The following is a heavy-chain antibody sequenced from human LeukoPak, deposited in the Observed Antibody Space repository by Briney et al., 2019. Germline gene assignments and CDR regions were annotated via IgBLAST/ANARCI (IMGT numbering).Heavy chain of an antibody. CDR1: GFTFSSYG. CDR3: AKDRGYCSSTSCPDGFDP. Sequence: PGRSLRLPCAASGFTFSSYGMHWVRQAPGKGLEWVAVIWYDGSNKYYADSVKGRFTISRDNSKNTLYLQMNSLRAEDTAVYYCAKDRGYCSSTSCPDGFDPWGQGTLVTVSS. D-gene: IGHD2-2*01. CDR2: IWYDGSNK. V-gene: IGHV3-33*06. J-gene: IGHJ5*02.